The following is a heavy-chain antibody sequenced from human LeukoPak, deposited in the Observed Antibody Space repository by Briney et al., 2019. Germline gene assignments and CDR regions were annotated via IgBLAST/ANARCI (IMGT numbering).Heavy chain of an antibody. J-gene: IGHJ1*01. V-gene: IGHV1-2*02. CDR1: GYTFTSYG. CDR2: INPNSGGT. D-gene: IGHD6-6*01. CDR3: ARVVGIAARRMGDYFQH. Sequence: ASVKVSCKASGYTFTSYGISWVRQAPGQGLEWMGWINPNSGGTNYAQKFQGRVTMTRDTSISTAYMELSRLRSDDTAVYYCARVVGIAARRMGDYFQHWGQGTLVTVSS.